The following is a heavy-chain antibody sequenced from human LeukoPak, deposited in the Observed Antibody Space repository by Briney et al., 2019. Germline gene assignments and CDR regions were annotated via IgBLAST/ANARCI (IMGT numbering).Heavy chain of an antibody. CDR3: ARDAPRLSSDAFDI. CDR1: GFTVSSNY. CDR2: IYSGGST. D-gene: IGHD3-10*02. Sequence: GGSLRLSCAASGFTVSSNYMSRVRQAPGKGLEWVSVIYSGGSTYYADSVKGRFTISRDNSKNTLYLQMNSLRAEDTAVYYCARDAPRLSSDAFDIWGQGTMVTVSS. J-gene: IGHJ3*02. V-gene: IGHV3-53*01.